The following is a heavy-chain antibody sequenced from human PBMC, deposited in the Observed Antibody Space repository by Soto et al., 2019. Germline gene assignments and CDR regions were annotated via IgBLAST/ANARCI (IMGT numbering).Heavy chain of an antibody. CDR3: APSFRYFDN. Sequence: EVQLLESGGGLVLPGGSLRLSCAGSGFTPTTTPLSWVRQPPGKGLEWVTTISGTASRTYYVDSVKGRFFISRDNSKNTVNLQMNNLTLDDTAVYYCAPSFRYFDNWGQGTRVTVSS. V-gene: IGHV3-23*01. CDR1: GFTPTTTP. CDR2: ISGTASRT. J-gene: IGHJ4*02. D-gene: IGHD3-9*01.